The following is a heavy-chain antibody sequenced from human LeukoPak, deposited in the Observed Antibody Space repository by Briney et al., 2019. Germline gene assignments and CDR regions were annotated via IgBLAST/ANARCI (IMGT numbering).Heavy chain of an antibody. Sequence: GGSLRLSCAASGFIVSSNYMSWVRQAPGKGLEWVSVSYSGGNTHYADSVQGRFIISRDNSKNTLFLQMNGLRAEDTAVYYCAKEGGLPGYFDYWGQGTLVTVSS. CDR3: AKEGGLPGYFDY. J-gene: IGHJ4*02. CDR2: SYSGGNT. CDR1: GFIVSSNY. V-gene: IGHV3-53*01.